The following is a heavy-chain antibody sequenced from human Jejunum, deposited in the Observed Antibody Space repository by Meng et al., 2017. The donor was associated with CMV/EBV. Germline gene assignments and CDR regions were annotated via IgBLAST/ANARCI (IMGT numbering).Heavy chain of an antibody. V-gene: IGHV1-18*01. CDR2: VNPRSGET. Sequence: KTSGYVFSNDIISWVRQAPGQPLECMGWVNPRSGETKYAQKFQGRVAMTTDTPTSTAYMELRSLTPDDTAVYYCARHGYYSTGWFYWGQGTLVTVSS. J-gene: IGHJ4*02. CDR3: ARHGYYSTGWFY. CDR1: GYVFSNDI. D-gene: IGHD6-19*01.